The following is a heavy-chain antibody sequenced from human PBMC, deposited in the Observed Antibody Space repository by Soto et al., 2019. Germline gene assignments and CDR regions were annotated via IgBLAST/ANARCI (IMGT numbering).Heavy chain of an antibody. CDR2: IYYSGST. CDR3: ASDPEDCSSTSCYWG. V-gene: IGHV4-39*01. J-gene: IGHJ4*02. CDR1: GGSISSSSYY. D-gene: IGHD2-2*01. Sequence: AETLSLTCTVSGGSISSSSYYWVWMRQRPGKGLEWIGSIYYSGSTYYNPSLKSRVTISVDTSKNQFSLKLSSVTAADTAVYYCASDPEDCSSTSCYWGWSQGTLVTVSS.